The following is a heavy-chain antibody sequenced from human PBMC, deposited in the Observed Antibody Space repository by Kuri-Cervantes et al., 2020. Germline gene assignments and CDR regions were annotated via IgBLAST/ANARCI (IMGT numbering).Heavy chain of an antibody. V-gene: IGHV3-53*01. Sequence: GESLKISCAASGFTVSSNYMSWVRQAPGKGLEWVSVIYSGGSTYYADSVKGRFTISRDNSKNTLYLQMNSLRAEDTAVYYCARAESTGMDVWGQGTTVTVSS. CDR1: GFTVSSNY. CDR2: IYSGGST. CDR3: ARAESTGMDV. J-gene: IGHJ6*02.